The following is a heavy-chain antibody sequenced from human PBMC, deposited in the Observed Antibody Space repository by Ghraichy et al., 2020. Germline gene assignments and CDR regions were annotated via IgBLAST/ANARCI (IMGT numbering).Heavy chain of an antibody. D-gene: IGHD3-10*01. CDR1: GFTFSSAW. J-gene: IGHJ6*02. CDR3: ATDPITKGRGGVDV. CDR2: IKSESDGGTT. Sequence: GSLRLSCAASGFTFSSAWMVWVRQAPGKGLEWVGRIKSESDGGTTNYATPVKSRFTISRDDSKNTLYLQMNSLRADDTAVYYCATDPITKGRGGVDVWVRGTEVTV. V-gene: IGHV3-15*05.